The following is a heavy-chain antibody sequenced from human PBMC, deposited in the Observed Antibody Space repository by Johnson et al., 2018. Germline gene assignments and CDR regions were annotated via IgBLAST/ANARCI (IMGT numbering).Heavy chain of an antibody. J-gene: IGHJ1*01. V-gene: IGHV3-72*01. Sequence: VQLVQSGGGLVQPGGSLRLSCAASGFTFSDHYMDWVRQAPGKGLEWVGRTRDKSNSYTTEYAASVKGRFTISRDESKNSLYLQMNSLKTEDTAVYYCVSASGITYPYFQHWGQGTLVTVSS. CDR1: GFTFSDHY. CDR2: TRDKSNSYTT. CDR3: VSASGITYPYFQH. D-gene: IGHD3-10*01.